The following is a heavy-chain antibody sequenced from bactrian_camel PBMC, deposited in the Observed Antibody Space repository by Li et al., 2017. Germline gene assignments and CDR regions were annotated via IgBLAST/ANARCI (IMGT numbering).Heavy chain of an antibody. D-gene: IGHD5*01. V-gene: IGHV3S1*01. J-gene: IGHJ4*01. Sequence: HVQLVESGGGLVQPGGSLRLSCAASGFTFSSYRMYWVRQAPGKGLEWVSSINSGGGTTNYADAVKGRFTISRDNSKNTVYLQAISLKSEDTALYYCATVEPPRWIGYSFGGYEYNYWGQGTQVTVS. CDR1: GFTFSSYR. CDR2: INSGGGTT. CDR3: ATVEPPRWIGYSFGGYEYNY.